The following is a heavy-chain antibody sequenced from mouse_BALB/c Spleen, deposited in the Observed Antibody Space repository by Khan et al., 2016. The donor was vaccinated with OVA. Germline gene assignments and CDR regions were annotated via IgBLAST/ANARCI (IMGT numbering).Heavy chain of an antibody. J-gene: IGHJ3*01. Sequence: QIQLVQSGPELKKPGETVKISCKASGYTLTNYGMNWVKQAPGKGLKWMGWINTYTGEPTYAEDFKGRIAFSLETYASTAYLQINNRKKEDTATYFCARSNGNYWFAYWGQGTLVTVSA. CDR1: GYTLTNYG. D-gene: IGHD2-1*01. V-gene: IGHV9-3-1*01. CDR2: INTYTGEP. CDR3: ARSNGNYWFAY.